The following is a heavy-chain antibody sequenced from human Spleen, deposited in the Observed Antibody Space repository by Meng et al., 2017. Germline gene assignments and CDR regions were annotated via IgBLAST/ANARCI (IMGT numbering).Heavy chain of an antibody. Sequence: QVQLQESGPGLVEPSQTLSLTCTGSGGSMSSGNYYWSWIRQPPGKGLEWIGEIPHRGSSAYNPSLKSRVSMSIDKSKNQFSLKLTSVTAADTAVYHCLRGSGGSVWGQGTLVTVSS. CDR1: GGSMSSGNYY. CDR3: LRGSGGSV. D-gene: IGHD3-10*01. V-gene: IGHV4-30-4*01. CDR2: IPHRGSS. J-gene: IGHJ1*01.